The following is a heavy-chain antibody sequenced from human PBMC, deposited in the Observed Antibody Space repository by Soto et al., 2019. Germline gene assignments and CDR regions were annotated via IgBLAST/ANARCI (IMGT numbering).Heavy chain of an antibody. CDR2: ITAGSGSI. Sequence: EVQLLESGGGLVQPGGSLRLSCAASGFTFSNSAMAWVRQAPGRGLQWVSTITAGSGSIDYADSVKGRFTVSRDNSKSTLYLQMNSLRADDTAVYYCARFPKWPDRYFDLWGRGTLITVSS. CDR3: ARFPKWPDRYFDL. D-gene: IGHD2-21*01. CDR1: GFTFSNSA. V-gene: IGHV3-23*01. J-gene: IGHJ2*01.